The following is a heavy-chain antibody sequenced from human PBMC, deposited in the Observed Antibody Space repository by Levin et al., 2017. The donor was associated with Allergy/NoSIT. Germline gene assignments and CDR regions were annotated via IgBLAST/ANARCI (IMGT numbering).Heavy chain of an antibody. CDR2: ISYDGSNK. CDR3: ARLYYYDSSGYYDY. J-gene: IGHJ4*02. CDR1: GFTFSSYA. D-gene: IGHD3-22*01. V-gene: IGHV3-30*04. Sequence: LSLTCAASGFTFSSYAMHWVRQAPGKGLEWVAVISYDGSNKYYADSVKGRFTISRDNSKNTLYLQMNSLRAEDTAVYYCARLYYYDSSGYYDYWGQGTLVTVSS.